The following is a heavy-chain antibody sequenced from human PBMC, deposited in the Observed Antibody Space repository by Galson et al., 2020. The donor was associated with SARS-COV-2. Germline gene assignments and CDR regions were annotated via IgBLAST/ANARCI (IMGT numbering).Heavy chain of an antibody. CDR1: GFSLSNARIG. D-gene: IGHD2-21*01. CDR3: ARIRVAVARERGGQVYYYYGMYV. Sequence: KMSGPTLVKPTETLTLTCTVSGFSLSNARIGVSWIRQPPGKALEWLAHIFSNDEKSYSTSLKSRLTISKDTSKSQVVLTMTNMDPVDTDTYYCARIRVAVARERGGQVYYYYGMYVWSQGTTVTVSS. J-gene: IGHJ6*02. V-gene: IGHV2-26*01. CDR2: IFSNDEK.